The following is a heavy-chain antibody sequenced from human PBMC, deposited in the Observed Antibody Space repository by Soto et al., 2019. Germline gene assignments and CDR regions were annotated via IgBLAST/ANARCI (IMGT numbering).Heavy chain of an antibody. CDR2: FDPEDGET. Sequence: QVQLVQSGAEVKKPGASVKVSCKVSGYTLTELSMHWVRQAPGKGLEWMGGFDPEDGETIYAQKFQGRVTMTEDTXXDXAXRELSSLRSEDTAVYYCATDQSYGDYSRYYYYGMDVWGQGTTVTVSS. CDR1: GYTLTELS. CDR3: ATDQSYGDYSRYYYYGMDV. J-gene: IGHJ6*02. D-gene: IGHD4-17*01. V-gene: IGHV1-24*01.